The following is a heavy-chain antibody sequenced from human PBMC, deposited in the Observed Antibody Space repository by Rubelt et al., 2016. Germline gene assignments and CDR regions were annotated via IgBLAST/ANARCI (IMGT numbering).Heavy chain of an antibody. D-gene: IGHD6-6*01. CDR1: GGSFSGYY. V-gene: IGHV4-34*01. Sequence: QVQLQQWGAGLLKPSETLSLTCAVYGGSFSGYYWSWIRQPPGKGLEWIGEINHSGSTNYNPSLKSRVTISVDTSTNQFSLERCAVTAADTAVYYCARGRAGSSSSWGQGTLVTVSS. J-gene: IGHJ4*02. CDR3: ARGRAGSSSS. CDR2: INHSGST.